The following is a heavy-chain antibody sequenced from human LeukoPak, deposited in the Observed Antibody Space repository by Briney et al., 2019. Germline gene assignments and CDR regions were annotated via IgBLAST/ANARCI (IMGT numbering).Heavy chain of an antibody. J-gene: IGHJ4*02. CDR3: AVPQWELHD. V-gene: IGHV3-23*01. D-gene: IGHD1-26*01. CDR2: IGGSGGNT. Sequence: GGSLCHSCAASGFIFSTYTMSWVRQAPGKGLEWASAIGGSGGNTFYADSVKGRFTISRDNSKDTLYLQMNSLRAEDTAVYYCAVPQWELHDWGQGTLVTVSS. CDR1: GFIFSTYT.